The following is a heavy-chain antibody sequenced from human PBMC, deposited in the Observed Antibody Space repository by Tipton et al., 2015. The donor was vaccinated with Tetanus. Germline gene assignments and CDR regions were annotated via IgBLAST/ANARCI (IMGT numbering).Heavy chain of an antibody. J-gene: IGHJ5*02. CDR1: GVSFSGYY. V-gene: IGHV4-34*01. CDR2: INHRGST. Sequence: TLSLTCAVYGVSFSGYYWNWIRQPPGKGPEWIGEINHRGSTNYNPSPKSRVIISIDTSKNQFSLKLTSVTAADTAVYYCARSPNPAARGYNWFAPWGQGTLVTVSS. CDR3: ARSPNPAARGYNWFAP. D-gene: IGHD2-2*01.